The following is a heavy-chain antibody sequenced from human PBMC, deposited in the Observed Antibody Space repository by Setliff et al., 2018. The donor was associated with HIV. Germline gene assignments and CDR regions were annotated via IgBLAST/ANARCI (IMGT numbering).Heavy chain of an antibody. CDR3: ARGAWYTSGWYSSRYMDV. V-gene: IGHV1-8*02. CDR1: GYTFTSSD. D-gene: IGHD6-19*01. CDR2: MNPNSGNT. J-gene: IGHJ6*03. Sequence: ASVKVSCKASGYTFTSSDINWVRQAPGQGLEWMGWMNPNSGNTGYAQKFQGRVILTRHTSISTAYMELNSLRSEDTAVYYCARGAWYTSGWYSSRYMDVWGKGTTVTAP.